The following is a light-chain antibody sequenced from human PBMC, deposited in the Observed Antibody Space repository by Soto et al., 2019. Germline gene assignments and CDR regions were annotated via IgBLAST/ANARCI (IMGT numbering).Light chain of an antibody. CDR1: ESVTSN. J-gene: IGKJ4*01. Sequence: EIVMTQSPATLSVSPGEGATLSCRATESVTSNLAWYQQKPGQAPRLLIYGASTRATGITARFSGSGSGAEFTLTIRSLRSEDFAVYYCQQYLRWPLTVGGGTKVDIK. V-gene: IGKV3-15*01. CDR2: GAS. CDR3: QQYLRWPLT.